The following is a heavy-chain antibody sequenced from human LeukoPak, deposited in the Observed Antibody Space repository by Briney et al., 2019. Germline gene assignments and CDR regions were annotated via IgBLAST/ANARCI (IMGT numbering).Heavy chain of an antibody. CDR2: ISGSGGST. CDR3: ARGPGYFDY. CDR1: GFTFSSYG. V-gene: IGHV3-23*01. J-gene: IGHJ4*02. Sequence: GGSLRLSCAASGFTFSSYGMSWVRQAPGKGLEWVSAISGSGGSTYYADSVKGRFTISRDNAKNSLYLQMNSLRAEDTAVYYRARGPGYFDYWGQGTLVTVSS.